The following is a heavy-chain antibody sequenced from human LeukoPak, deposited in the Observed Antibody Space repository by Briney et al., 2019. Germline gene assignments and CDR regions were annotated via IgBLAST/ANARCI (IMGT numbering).Heavy chain of an antibody. CDR2: IQSNGRNK. Sequence: GGSLRLSCAASGFIFSSDDMHWVRQAPGKGLEWVAGIQSNGRNKYYVDSVKGRCAISRDNSKNTLYLQMNSLRAEDTAVYYCAREAVVAANDAFDIWGQGTMVTVSS. V-gene: IGHV3-30*02. D-gene: IGHD2-15*01. CDR3: AREAVVAANDAFDI. J-gene: IGHJ3*02. CDR1: GFIFSSDD.